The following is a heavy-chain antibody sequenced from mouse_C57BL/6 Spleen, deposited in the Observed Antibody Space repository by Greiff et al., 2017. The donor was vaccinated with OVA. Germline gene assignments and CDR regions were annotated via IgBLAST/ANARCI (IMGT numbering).Heavy chain of an antibody. V-gene: IGHV1-4*01. CDR2: INPSSGYT. Sequence: VQLQQSGAELARPGASVKMSCKASGYTFTSYTMHWVKQRPGQGLEWIGYINPSSGYTKYNQKFKDKATLTADKSSRTAYMQLSSLTSEDSAVYYCARTLDYYGSSHDYAMDYWGQGTSVTVSS. J-gene: IGHJ4*01. D-gene: IGHD1-1*01. CDR1: GYTFTSYT. CDR3: ARTLDYYGSSHDYAMDY.